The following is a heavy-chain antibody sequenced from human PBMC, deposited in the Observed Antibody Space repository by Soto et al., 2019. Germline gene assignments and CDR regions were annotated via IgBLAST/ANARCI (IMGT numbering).Heavy chain of an antibody. V-gene: IGHV3-23*01. D-gene: IGHD3-22*01. J-gene: IGHJ6*02. CDR1: GFTFSSYA. Sequence: GGSLRLSCAAPGFTFSSYAMSWVRQAPGQGLEWVSAISGSGGSTYYADSVKGRFTISRDNSKNTLYLQMNSLRAEDTAVYYCAKDWGYYYDSSGYYGYYGMDVWGQGTTVTVSS. CDR3: AKDWGYYYDSSGYYGYYGMDV. CDR2: ISGSGGST.